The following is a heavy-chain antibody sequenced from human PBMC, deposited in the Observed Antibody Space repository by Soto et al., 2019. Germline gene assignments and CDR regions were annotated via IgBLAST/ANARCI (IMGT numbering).Heavy chain of an antibody. CDR2: INHSGST. V-gene: IGHV4-34*01. CDR3: ARRQTVIAAAEKNWFDP. J-gene: IGHJ5*02. CDR1: GGSFSGYY. Sequence: PSETLSLTCAVYGGSFSGYYWSWIRQPPGKGLEWIGEINHSGSTNYNPSPKSRVTISVDTSKNQFSLKLSSVTAADTAVYYCARRQTVIAAAEKNWFDPWGQGTLVTVSS. D-gene: IGHD6-13*01.